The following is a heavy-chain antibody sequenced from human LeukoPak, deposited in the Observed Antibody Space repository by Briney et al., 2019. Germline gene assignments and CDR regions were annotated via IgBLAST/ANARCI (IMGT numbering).Heavy chain of an antibody. Sequence: SETPSLTCTVSGGSVSSGSYYWSWIRQPPGKGLEWIGYIYYSGSTNYNPSLKSRVTISVDTSKNQFSLKLSSVTAADTAVYYCARGRYSSSWYGSPPSYWGQGTLVTVSS. J-gene: IGHJ4*02. CDR3: ARGRYSSSWYGSPPSY. CDR1: GGSVSSGSYY. CDR2: IYYSGST. V-gene: IGHV4-61*01. D-gene: IGHD6-13*01.